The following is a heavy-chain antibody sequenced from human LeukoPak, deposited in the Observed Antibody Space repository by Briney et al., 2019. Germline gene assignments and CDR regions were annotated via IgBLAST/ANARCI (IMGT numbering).Heavy chain of an antibody. J-gene: IGHJ4*02. D-gene: IGHD1-26*01. CDR2: ISSSGSTI. CDR1: GFTFSSYE. CDR3: ARFRGSGSYLGIDY. V-gene: IGHV3-48*03. Sequence: GGSLRLSCAASGFTFSSYEMNWVRQAPGKGLEWVSYISSSGSTIYYADSVKGRFTISRDNAKNSLYLQMNSLRAEDTAVYYCARFRGSGSYLGIDYWGQGTLVTVSS.